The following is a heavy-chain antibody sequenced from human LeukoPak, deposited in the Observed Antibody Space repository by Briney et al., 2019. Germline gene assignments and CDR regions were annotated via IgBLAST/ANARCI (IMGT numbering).Heavy chain of an antibody. CDR2: ISAYNGNT. CDR3: ARVGTDYGGNSRTFDY. Sequence: ASVKVSCKASGGTFSSYGISWVRQAPGQGLEWMGCISAYNGNTNYAQKLQGRVTMTTDTSTSIVYMELRSLKSDDTAVYYCARVGTDYGGNSRTFDYWGQGTLVTVSS. J-gene: IGHJ4*02. CDR1: GGTFSSYG. V-gene: IGHV1-18*01. D-gene: IGHD4-23*01.